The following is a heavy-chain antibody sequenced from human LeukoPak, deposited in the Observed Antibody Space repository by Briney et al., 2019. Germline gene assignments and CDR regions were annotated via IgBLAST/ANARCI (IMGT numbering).Heavy chain of an antibody. CDR3: ARGTWETAARPYSFDT. Sequence: GASVKVSCKAFGFSFISFGFNWVRQAPGQGLEWMGWISGYNGDTKYAQKFQGRVTMTTDKSTSTAYMELRSLRSDDTAVYYCARGTWETAARPYSFDTWGLGTLVTVTS. D-gene: IGHD1-26*01. CDR2: ISGYNGDT. J-gene: IGHJ4*02. CDR1: GFSFISFG. V-gene: IGHV1-18*01.